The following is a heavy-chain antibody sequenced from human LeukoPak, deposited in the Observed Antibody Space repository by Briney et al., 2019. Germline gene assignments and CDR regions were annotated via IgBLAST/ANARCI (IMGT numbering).Heavy chain of an antibody. CDR1: GFTFSSYW. V-gene: IGHV3-7*03. CDR3: ACTPTSYYYYYGMDV. J-gene: IGHJ6*04. D-gene: IGHD2/OR15-2a*01. CDR2: IKQDGSEK. Sequence: GGSLRLSCAASGFTFSSYWMSWVRQAPGKGLEWVANIKQDGSEKYYVDSVKGRFTISRDNAKNSLYLQMNSLRAEDTTVYYCACTPTSYYYYYGMDVWGKGTTVTVSS.